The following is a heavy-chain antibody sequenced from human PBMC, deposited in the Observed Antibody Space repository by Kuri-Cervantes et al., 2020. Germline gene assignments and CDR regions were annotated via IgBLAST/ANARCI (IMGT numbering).Heavy chain of an antibody. CDR1: GFTFSSYD. J-gene: IGHJ3*02. Sequence: GESLKISCAASGFTFSSYDMHWVRQATGKGLEWVSAIGTAGDTYYPGSVKGRFTISRENAKNSLYLQMNSLRAGDTAVYYCAKVRRQQLPSPPDAFDIWGQGTMVTVSS. D-gene: IGHD6-13*01. CDR3: AKVRRQQLPSPPDAFDI. CDR2: IGTAGDT. V-gene: IGHV3-13*01.